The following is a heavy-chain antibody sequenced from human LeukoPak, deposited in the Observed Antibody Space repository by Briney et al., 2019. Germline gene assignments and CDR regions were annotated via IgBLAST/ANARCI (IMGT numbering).Heavy chain of an antibody. D-gene: IGHD3-3*01. V-gene: IGHV4-30-2*01. CDR3: ARSYYDFWSGYYSPFDY. Sequence: SQTLSLTCAVSGGSISSGGYSWSWIRQPPGKGLEWIGYIYHSGSTYYNPSLKSRVTISVDTSKNQFSLKLSSVTAADTAVYYCARSYYDFWSGYYSPFDYWGQGTLVTVSS. CDR1: GGSISSGGYS. J-gene: IGHJ4*02. CDR2: IYHSGST.